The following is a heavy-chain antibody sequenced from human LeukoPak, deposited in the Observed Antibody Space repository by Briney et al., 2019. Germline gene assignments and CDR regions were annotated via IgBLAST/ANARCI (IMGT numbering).Heavy chain of an antibody. Sequence: GASVKVSCKASGGTFSSYAISWVRQAPGQGLEWMGGIIPIFGTANYAQKFQGRVTTTADESTSTAYMELGSLRSEDTAVYYCARVSGIAVAGTQPVYYFDYWGQGTLVTVSS. V-gene: IGHV1-69*13. J-gene: IGHJ4*02. CDR3: ARVSGIAVAGTQPVYYFDY. CDR1: GGTFSSYA. D-gene: IGHD6-19*01. CDR2: IIPIFGTA.